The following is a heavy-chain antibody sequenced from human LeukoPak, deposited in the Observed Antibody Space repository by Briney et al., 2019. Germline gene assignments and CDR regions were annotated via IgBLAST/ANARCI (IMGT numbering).Heavy chain of an antibody. Sequence: SETLSLTCAVYGGSFSGYYWSWIPQPPGKGLEWIGEINHSGSTNYNPSLKSRVTISVDTSKNQFSLKLSSVTAADTAVYYCARGPDLDYWGQGTLVTVSS. CDR3: ARGPDLDY. V-gene: IGHV4-34*01. J-gene: IGHJ4*02. CDR2: INHSGST. CDR1: GGSFSGYY.